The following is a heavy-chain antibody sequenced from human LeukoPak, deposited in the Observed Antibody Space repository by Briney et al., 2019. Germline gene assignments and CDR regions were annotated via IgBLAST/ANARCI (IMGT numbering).Heavy chain of an antibody. V-gene: IGHV3-21*01. CDR2: ISSSGRYM. CDR3: AKDVRSDYFDY. CDR1: GFTFSSNS. J-gene: IGHJ4*02. Sequence: GGSLRLSCAASGFTFSSNSMNWVRQAPGKGLEWVSAISSSGRYMYYADSVKGRFTISRDNANNSLYLQMDSLRAEDTAVYYCAKDVRSDYFDYWGQGTLVTVSS.